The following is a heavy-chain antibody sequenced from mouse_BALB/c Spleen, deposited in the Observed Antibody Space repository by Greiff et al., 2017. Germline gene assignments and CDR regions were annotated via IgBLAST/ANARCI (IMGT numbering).Heavy chain of an antibody. CDR2: INPSNGGT. D-gene: IGHD1-1*01. CDR1: GYTFTSYY. Sequence: QVQLKESGAELVKPGASVKLSCKASGYTFTSYYMYWVKQRPGQGLEWIGEINPSNGGTNFNEKFKSKATLTVDKSSSTAYMQLSSLTSEDSAVYYCTRSYYGSSPFDYWGQGTTLTVSS. CDR3: TRSYYGSSPFDY. J-gene: IGHJ2*01. V-gene: IGHV1S81*02.